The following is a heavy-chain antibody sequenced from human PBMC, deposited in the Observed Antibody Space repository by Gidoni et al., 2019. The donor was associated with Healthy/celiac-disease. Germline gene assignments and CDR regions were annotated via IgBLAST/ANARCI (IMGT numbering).Heavy chain of an antibody. D-gene: IGHD3-9*01. Sequence: EVQLVESGGGLVKPGGYLSLSCAASGFTFSSYGMNWVRQAPGKGLEWVSSISSSSSYIYYADSVKGRFTISRDNAKNSLYLQMNSLRAEDTAVYYCARSAYYDILTGYNYWGQGTLVTVSS. V-gene: IGHV3-21*01. CDR2: ISSSSSYI. J-gene: IGHJ4*02. CDR1: GFTFSSYG. CDR3: ARSAYYDILTGYNY.